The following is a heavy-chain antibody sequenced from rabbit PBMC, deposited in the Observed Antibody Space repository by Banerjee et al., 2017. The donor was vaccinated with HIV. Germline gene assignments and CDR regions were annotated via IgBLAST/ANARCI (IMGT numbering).Heavy chain of an antibody. CDR2: INTGSGKT. CDR3: ARALRGYVWGYDL. V-gene: IGHV1S45*01. J-gene: IGHJ6*01. CDR1: GFDFSSNA. D-gene: IGHD3-1*01. Sequence: QEQLVESGGGLVQPEGSLTLTCTVSGFDFSSNAMCWVRQAPGKGLEWIGCINTGSGKTYYASWVNGRFTISKTSSTTVTLEMSSLTAADTATYFCARALRGYVWGYDLWGPGTLVTVS.